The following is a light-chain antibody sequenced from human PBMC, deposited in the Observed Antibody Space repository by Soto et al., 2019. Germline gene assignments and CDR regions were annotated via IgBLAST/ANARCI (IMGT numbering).Light chain of an antibody. J-gene: IGLJ2*01. CDR1: SSDVGGYNY. CDR3: SSYTSGSTRVV. V-gene: IGLV2-14*03. CDR2: DVS. Sequence: SVLTQPASVSGSPGQLIIISCTGTSSDVGGYNYVSWYQQHPGKAPKVMIYDVSKRPSGIPNRFSGSKSGNTAALTISGLQVEDEADYYCSSYTSGSTRVVFGGGTKLTV.